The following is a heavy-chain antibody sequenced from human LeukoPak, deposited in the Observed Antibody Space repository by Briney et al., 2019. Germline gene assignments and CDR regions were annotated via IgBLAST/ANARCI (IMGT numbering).Heavy chain of an antibody. CDR3: AKGGHTTGYDYFDH. V-gene: IGHV1-2*02. J-gene: IGHJ4*02. CDR1: GFIFTGHF. CDR2: INPNSGET. Sequence: GASVKVSCKASGFIFTGHFMHWVRQAPGQGLEWMGWINPNSGETKYSQKFQGRVTVTTDTPITTTYMELRSLRSDDTAVFYCAKGGHTTGYDYFDHWGQGTLVTVSS. D-gene: IGHD3-9*01.